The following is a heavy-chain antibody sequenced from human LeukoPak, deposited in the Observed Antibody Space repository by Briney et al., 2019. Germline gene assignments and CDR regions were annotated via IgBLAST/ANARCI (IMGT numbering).Heavy chain of an antibody. Sequence: PSQTLSLTCTVSGGSISSGGYYWSWIRQHPGKGLEWIGYIYYSGSTYYNPSLKSRVTISVDTSKNQFSLKLSSVTAADTAVYYCARDYYDSSGYGAHDYWGQGTLVTVSS. V-gene: IGHV4-31*03. CDR2: IYYSGST. CDR3: ARDYYDSSGYGAHDY. CDR1: GGSISSGGYY. D-gene: IGHD3-22*01. J-gene: IGHJ4*02.